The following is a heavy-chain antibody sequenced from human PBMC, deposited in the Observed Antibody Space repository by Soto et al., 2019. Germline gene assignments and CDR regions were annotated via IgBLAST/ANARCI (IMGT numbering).Heavy chain of an antibody. CDR2: IDPSDSYT. CDR3: ARRPVSSSGPSYYGMDV. J-gene: IGHJ6*02. Sequence: GESLKISCQGSGYSFTSYWISWVRQMPGKGLEWMGRIDPSDSYTNYSPSFQGHVTISADKSISTAYLQGSSLKASDTAMYYCARRPVSSSGPSYYGMDVWGQGTTVTVSS. D-gene: IGHD6-6*01. CDR1: GYSFTSYW. V-gene: IGHV5-10-1*01.